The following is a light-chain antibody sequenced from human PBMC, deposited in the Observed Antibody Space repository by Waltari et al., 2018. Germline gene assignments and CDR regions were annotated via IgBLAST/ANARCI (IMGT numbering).Light chain of an antibody. J-gene: IGKJ2*01. V-gene: IGKV3-11*01. CDR1: QSLTSY. CDR3: QQRST. CDR2: DTS. Sequence: VLTQSPATLSLSPGEGATLSFRASQSLTSYLAWYQQKPGQAPRLLIYDTSNRATGIPARFSGSGSGTDFTLIISSLEPEDFGVYYCQQRSTFGQGTKLEIK.